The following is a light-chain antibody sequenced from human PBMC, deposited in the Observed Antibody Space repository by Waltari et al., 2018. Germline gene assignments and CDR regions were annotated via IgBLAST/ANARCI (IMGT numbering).Light chain of an antibody. CDR1: QSVGSN. CDR2: GAS. J-gene: IGKJ1*01. V-gene: IGKV3-15*01. Sequence: ETVMTQSPATLSVSPGETATLSCRASQSVGSNLAWYQQKPGQAPRLLIYGASTRATGIPAKFSGSESGTEFTLTISSLQSEDFAVYYCQQYNNWPPWTFGQGTKVEI. CDR3: QQYNNWPPWT.